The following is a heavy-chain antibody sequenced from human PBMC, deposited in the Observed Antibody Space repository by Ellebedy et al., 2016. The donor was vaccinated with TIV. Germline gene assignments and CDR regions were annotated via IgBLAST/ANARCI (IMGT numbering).Heavy chain of an antibody. CDR2: ITNTGSHT. V-gene: IGHV3-11*01. CDR3: ARDPVGVGPAFDV. Sequence: GESLKISCAASGFTFGDYYMSWVRQAPGKGLEWVSYITNTGSHTYYADSVKGRFTVARDSANNSVYLQMNSLRAEDTAIYFCARDPVGVGPAFDVWGQGTMVTVSS. CDR1: GFTFGDYY. J-gene: IGHJ3*01. D-gene: IGHD4-23*01.